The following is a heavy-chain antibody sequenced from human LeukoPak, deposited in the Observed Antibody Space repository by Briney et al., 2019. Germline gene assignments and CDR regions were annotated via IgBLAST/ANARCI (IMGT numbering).Heavy chain of an antibody. CDR1: GYSFTDYW. CDR2: IYPGDSDA. V-gene: IGHV5-51*01. D-gene: IGHD3-10*01. Sequence: GESLKISCKGFGYSFTDYWIAWVRQMPGKGLEFMGIIYPGDSDARYSPSFQGQVTTSADKSLSTAYLQWSSLKASDTAMYNCARQYGSGSYDHWGQGTLVTVSS. CDR3: ARQYGSGSYDH. J-gene: IGHJ4*02.